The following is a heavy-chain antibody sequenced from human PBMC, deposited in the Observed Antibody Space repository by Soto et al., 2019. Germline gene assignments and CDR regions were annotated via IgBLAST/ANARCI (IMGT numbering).Heavy chain of an antibody. D-gene: IGHD3-9*01. J-gene: IGHJ4*02. V-gene: IGHV4-30-4*01. Sequence: QVQLQESGPGLVKPSQTLSLTCTVSGGSISSGNYYWSWIRQPPGKGLEWIGHIYYSGSTYYNPSLTSRVTCSADSSKNQLSLKLSSVTAADTAVYYCARTPLTGNKRDYSFDYWGQGTLVTVSS. CDR2: IYYSGST. CDR3: ARTPLTGNKRDYSFDY. CDR1: GGSISSGNYY.